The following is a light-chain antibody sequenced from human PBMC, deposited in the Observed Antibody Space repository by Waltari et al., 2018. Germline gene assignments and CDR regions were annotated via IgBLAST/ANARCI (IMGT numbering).Light chain of an antibody. Sequence: SYELTQPPSVSVSPGPTASITRSGETLGDPYVCWYQQKPGQSPVLVIYQDSKRPSGIPERFSGSNSGNTATLTISGTQAMDEADYYCQLWDSSTAWVFGGGTKLTV. J-gene: IGLJ3*02. CDR3: QLWDSSTAWV. V-gene: IGLV3-1*01. CDR2: QDS. CDR1: TLGDPY.